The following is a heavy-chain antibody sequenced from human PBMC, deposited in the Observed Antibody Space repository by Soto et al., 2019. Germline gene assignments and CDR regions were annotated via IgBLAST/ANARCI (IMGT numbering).Heavy chain of an antibody. CDR3: ARTVGREWLVSGYDY. CDR1: GFSFSNYA. D-gene: IGHD6-19*01. V-gene: IGHV3-30-3*01. Sequence: QVQLVESGGGVVQPGRSMRLSCAASGFSFSNYAMHWVRQAPGKGLEWVAVISYDGSEKYSADSVKGRFTISRDNSKNTLYLQMNSLRPEDTAVYYCARTVGREWLVSGYDYWGQGSLVTVSS. J-gene: IGHJ4*02. CDR2: ISYDGSEK.